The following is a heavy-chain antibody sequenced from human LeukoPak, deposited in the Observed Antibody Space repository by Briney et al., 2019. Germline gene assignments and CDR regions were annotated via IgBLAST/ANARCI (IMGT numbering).Heavy chain of an antibody. CDR2: IWYDGSNK. J-gene: IGHJ4*02. D-gene: IGHD6-19*01. Sequence: GGSLRLSCTASGFTFSSYAMNWVRQAPGKGLEWVAVIWYDGSNKYYADSVKGRFTISRDNSKNTLYLQMNSLRAEDTAVYYCAGGADDYSSGWYLTDYWGQGTLVTVSS. V-gene: IGHV3-33*08. CDR1: GFTFSSYA. CDR3: AGGADDYSSGWYLTDY.